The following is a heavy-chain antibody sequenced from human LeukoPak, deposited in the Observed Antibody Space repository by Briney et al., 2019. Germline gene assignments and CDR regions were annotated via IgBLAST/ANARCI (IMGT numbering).Heavy chain of an antibody. CDR1: GFTFSSYS. V-gene: IGHV3-21*01. D-gene: IGHD3-3*01. CDR2: ISSSSSYI. CDR3: ARDRNDFWSGFFDY. J-gene: IGHJ4*02. Sequence: PGGSLRLSCAASGFTFSSYSMNWVRQAPGKGLEWVSSISSSSSYIYYADSVKGRFTISRDNAKNSLYLQMNSLRAEDTAVYYCARDRNDFWSGFFDYWGQGILVTVSS.